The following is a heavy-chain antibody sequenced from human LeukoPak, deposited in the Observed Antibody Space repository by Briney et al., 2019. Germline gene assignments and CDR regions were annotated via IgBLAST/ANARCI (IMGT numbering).Heavy chain of an antibody. Sequence: PGGSLRLSCAASGFTFSSYAMHWVRQAPGKGLEWVALISYDGSGQYYTDSVKGRFTISRDNSKNTLYLQMNSLRAEDTAVYYCAREVRAYGAFDIWGQGTVVTVSS. V-gene: IGHV3-30*14. D-gene: IGHD2-8*01. J-gene: IGHJ3*02. CDR3: AREVRAYGAFDI. CDR1: GFTFSSYA. CDR2: ISYDGSGQ.